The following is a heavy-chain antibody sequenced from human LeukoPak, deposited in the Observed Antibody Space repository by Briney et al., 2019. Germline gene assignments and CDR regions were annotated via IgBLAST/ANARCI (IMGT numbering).Heavy chain of an antibody. CDR2: IWYDGTNK. J-gene: IGHJ4*02. CDR3: TRDRGTRALDY. CDR1: GFPFNNYG. Sequence: GALGPSFAASGFPFNNYGIHWVRQAPGKGLEGAALIWYDGTNKYYADSVKGRFTISRENSKNTLSLQMNSLRDEDTAVYYCTRDRGTRALDYWGQGTLVTVSS. V-gene: IGHV3-33*01. D-gene: IGHD1-14*01.